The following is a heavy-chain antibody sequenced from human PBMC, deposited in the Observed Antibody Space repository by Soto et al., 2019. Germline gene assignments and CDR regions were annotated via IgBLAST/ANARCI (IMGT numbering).Heavy chain of an antibody. CDR3: AKDMTGGLYSSGWQTGVDY. D-gene: IGHD6-19*01. CDR2: ISWNSGSI. Sequence: EVQLVESGGGLVQPGRSLRLSCAASGFTFDDYAMHWVRQAPGKGLEWVSGISWNSGSIGYADSVKGRFTISRDNAKNSLYLQMNSLRAEDTALYYCAKDMTGGLYSSGWQTGVDYWGQGTLVTVSS. CDR1: GFTFDDYA. J-gene: IGHJ4*02. V-gene: IGHV3-9*01.